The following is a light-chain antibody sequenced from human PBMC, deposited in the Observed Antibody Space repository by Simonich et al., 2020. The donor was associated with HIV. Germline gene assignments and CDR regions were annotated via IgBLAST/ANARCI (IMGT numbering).Light chain of an antibody. J-gene: IGKJ4*01. CDR3: QQYYSYPLT. CDR1: QGISNS. Sequence: DIQMTQSPSSLSASVGDRVTITCRASQGISNSLAWYQQKPGKAPNLLIYAVSTLQSGVPARFSGSGSGIDFTLTITSLRSEDVGNYFCQQYYSYPLTFGGGTKVEIK. V-gene: IGKV1-NL1*01. CDR2: AVS.